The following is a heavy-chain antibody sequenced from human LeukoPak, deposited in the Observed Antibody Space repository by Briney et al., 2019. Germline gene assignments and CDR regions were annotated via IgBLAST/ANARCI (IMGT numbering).Heavy chain of an antibody. D-gene: IGHD3-10*01. Sequence: SETLSLTCTVSGGSVSSGSYYWSWIRQPPGKGLEWIGYIYYSGSTNYSPSLKSRVTISVDTSKNQFSLKLSSVTAADTAVYYCARDPKAGSGSYYDVNYYGMDVWGKGTTVTVSS. V-gene: IGHV4-61*01. CDR2: IYYSGST. CDR3: ARDPKAGSGSYYDVNYYGMDV. CDR1: GGSVSSGSYY. J-gene: IGHJ6*04.